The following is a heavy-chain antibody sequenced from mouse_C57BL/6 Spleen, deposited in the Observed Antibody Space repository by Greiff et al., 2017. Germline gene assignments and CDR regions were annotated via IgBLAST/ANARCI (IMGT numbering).Heavy chain of an antibody. CDR2: IDPSDSET. D-gene: IGHD1-1*02. Sequence: VQLQQPGAELVRPGSSVKLSCKASGYTFTSYWMHWVKQRPIQGLEWIGNIDPSDSETHYNQKFKDKATLTVDKSSSTAYMQLSSLTSEDSAVYYCAREGSYPTWFAYWGQGTLVTVSA. J-gene: IGHJ3*01. CDR3: AREGSYPTWFAY. V-gene: IGHV1-52*01. CDR1: GYTFTSYW.